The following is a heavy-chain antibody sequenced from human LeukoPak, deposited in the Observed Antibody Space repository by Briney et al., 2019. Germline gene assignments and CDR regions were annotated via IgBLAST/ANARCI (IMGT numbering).Heavy chain of an antibody. CDR3: ARDLGHYWNYGDYYYGMDV. D-gene: IGHD1-7*01. CDR1: GFTFSSYA. J-gene: IGHJ6*02. Sequence: GGSLRLSCAASGFTFSSYAMHWVRQAPGKGLEWVAVISYDGSNKYYADSVKGRFTISRDNSKNTLYLQMNSLRAEDTAVYYCARDLGHYWNYGDYYYGMDVWGQGTMVTVSS. V-gene: IGHV3-30-3*01. CDR2: ISYDGSNK.